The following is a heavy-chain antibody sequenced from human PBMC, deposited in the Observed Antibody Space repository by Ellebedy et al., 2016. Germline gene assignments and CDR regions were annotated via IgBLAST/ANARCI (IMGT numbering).Heavy chain of an antibody. CDR2: IFTSGST. D-gene: IGHD3-9*01. CDR1: GGSISSYY. Sequence: SETLSLXCTVSGGSISSYYWTWIRQPAGKGLEWIGRIFTSGSTNYNPSLKSRVTMSVDTSKNQFSLKLNSVTAADTAVYYCAREGGSYDVLTGYSDYYYGMDVWGQGTTVTVSS. CDR3: AREGGSYDVLTGYSDYYYGMDV. V-gene: IGHV4-4*07. J-gene: IGHJ6*02.